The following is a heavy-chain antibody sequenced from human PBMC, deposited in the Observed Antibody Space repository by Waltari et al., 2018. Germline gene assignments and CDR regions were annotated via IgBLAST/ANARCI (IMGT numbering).Heavy chain of an antibody. D-gene: IGHD3-16*02. CDR1: GFTFSSYA. J-gene: IGHJ6*02. CDR2: ISSNGGST. Sequence: VQLVESGGGLVQPGGSLRLSCAASGFTFSSYAMHWVRPAPGTGLEYVSAISSNGGSTYYADSVKGRFTISRDNSKNTLYLQMNSLRAEDTAVYYCARDVYDYVWGSYRHYYYGMDVWGQGTLVTVSS. CDR3: ARDVYDYVWGSYRHYYYGMDV. V-gene: IGHV3-64*04.